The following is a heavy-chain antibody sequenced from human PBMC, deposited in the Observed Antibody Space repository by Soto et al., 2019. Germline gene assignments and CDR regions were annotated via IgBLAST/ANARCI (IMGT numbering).Heavy chain of an antibody. J-gene: IGHJ4*02. CDR2: IYYSGST. D-gene: IGHD4-17*01. Sequence: SETLSLTCTVSGGSISSSSYYWGWIRQPPGKGLVWIGSIYYSGSTYYNPSLKSRVTISVDTSKNQFSLKLSSVTAADTAVYYCARCLYGDYVAFDYWGQGTLVTVSS. CDR1: GGSISSSSYY. CDR3: ARCLYGDYVAFDY. V-gene: IGHV4-39*07.